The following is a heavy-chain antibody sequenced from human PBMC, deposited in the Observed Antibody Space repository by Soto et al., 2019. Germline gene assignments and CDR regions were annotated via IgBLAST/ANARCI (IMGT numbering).Heavy chain of an antibody. CDR3: ARDCSGTSCYAGGYSYGTQFFYYYGLDV. J-gene: IGHJ6*02. CDR2: IKQDGSDM. Sequence: HPGGSLRLSCAASGFTFSTYWLSWVRQAPGKGPEWVANIKQDGSDMYYVDSVRGRFTISRDNAKNSLYLQMNSLRAEDTAVYYCARDCSGTSCYAGGYSYGTQFFYYYGLDVWGQGTTVTVSS. V-gene: IGHV3-7*01. D-gene: IGHD5-18*01. CDR1: GFTFSTYW.